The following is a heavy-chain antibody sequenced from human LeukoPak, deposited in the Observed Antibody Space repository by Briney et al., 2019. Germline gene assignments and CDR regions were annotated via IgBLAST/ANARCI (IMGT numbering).Heavy chain of an antibody. D-gene: IGHD1-26*01. CDR3: ARGGRWELHAPFDY. V-gene: IGHV1-18*04. Sequence: ASVKVSCKASGYTFTSYYMHWVRQAPGQGLEWMGWISAYNGNTNYAQKLQGRVTMTTDTSTSTAYMELRSLRSDDTAVYYCARGGRWELHAPFDYWGQGTLVTVSS. J-gene: IGHJ4*02. CDR1: GYTFTSYY. CDR2: ISAYNGNT.